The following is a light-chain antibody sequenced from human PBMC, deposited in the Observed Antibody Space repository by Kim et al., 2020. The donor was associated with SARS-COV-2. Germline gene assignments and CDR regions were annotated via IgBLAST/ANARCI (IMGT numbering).Light chain of an antibody. J-gene: IGLJ3*02. Sequence: SSELTQDPTVSVALGQTVWITCQGDSLRTYYASWYQQKPGQGPVLVAYGKNQRPSGIPDRFSGSTSGNIASLTITGAQAEDEADYYCNSRDSSGDLLVFGGGTKLTVL. CDR1: SLRTYY. CDR3: NSRDSSGDLLV. V-gene: IGLV3-19*01. CDR2: GKN.